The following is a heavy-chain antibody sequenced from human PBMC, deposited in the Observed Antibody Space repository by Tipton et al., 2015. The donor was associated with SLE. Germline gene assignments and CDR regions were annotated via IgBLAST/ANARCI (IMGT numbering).Heavy chain of an antibody. CDR2: INHSGST. CDR3: ARITIFGVVLFDY. D-gene: IGHD3-3*01. CDR1: GGSFSGYY. Sequence: LRLSCAVYGGSFSGYYWSWIRQPPGKGLEWIGEINHSGSTNYNPSLKSRVTISVDTPKNQFSLKLSSVTAADTAVYYCARITIFGVVLFDYWGQGTLVTVSS. J-gene: IGHJ4*02. V-gene: IGHV4-34*01.